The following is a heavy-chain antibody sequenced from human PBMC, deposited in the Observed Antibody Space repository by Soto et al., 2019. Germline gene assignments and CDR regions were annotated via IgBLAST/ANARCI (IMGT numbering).Heavy chain of an antibody. J-gene: IGHJ3*02. D-gene: IGHD3-3*01. CDR3: ARNKVFGVVDAFDI. Sequence: ASVKVSCKASGYTFTSYAIHWVRQAPGQRLEWMGWINAGNGNTKYSQKFQGRVTITRDTSASTAYMELSSLRSEDTAVYYCARNKVFGVVDAFDIWGQGTMVTVS. CDR2: INAGNGNT. V-gene: IGHV1-3*01. CDR1: GYTFTSYA.